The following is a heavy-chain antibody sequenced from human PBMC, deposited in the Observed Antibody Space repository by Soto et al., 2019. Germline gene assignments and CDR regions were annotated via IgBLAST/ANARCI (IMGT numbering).Heavy chain of an antibody. J-gene: IGHJ4*02. CDR3: ARERIAAAAALDY. D-gene: IGHD6-13*01. CDR1: GGTFSSYA. Sequence: SVKVSCKASGGTFSSYAISWLRQSPGQGLEWMGGIIPIFGTANYAQKFQGRVTITADESTSTAYMELSSLRSEDTAVYYCARERIAAAAALDYWGQGTLVTVSS. CDR2: IIPIFGTA. V-gene: IGHV1-69*13.